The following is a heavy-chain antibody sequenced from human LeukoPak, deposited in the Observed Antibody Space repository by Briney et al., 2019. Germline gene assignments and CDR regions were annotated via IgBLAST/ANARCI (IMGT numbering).Heavy chain of an antibody. J-gene: IGHJ5*02. D-gene: IGHD2-8*01. Sequence: SETLSLACAVYGGSFNYYYWTWIRQSPGKGLEWIGEINHSGSTNYSPSLKSRVTMSVDASKNQFSLKLSSVTAADTAIYYCARRDEQKDVVLRRGWFDPWGQGTLVTVSS. CDR2: INHSGST. CDR1: GGSFNYYY. CDR3: ARRDEQKDVVLRRGWFDP. V-gene: IGHV4-34*01.